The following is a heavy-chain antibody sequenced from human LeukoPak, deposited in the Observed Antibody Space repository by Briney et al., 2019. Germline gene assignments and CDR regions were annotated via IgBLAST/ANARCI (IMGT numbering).Heavy chain of an antibody. J-gene: IGHJ3*02. V-gene: IGHV3-23*01. CDR1: GFTFSDYY. CDR3: AKDSDLYYDFWSGNPPGAFDI. CDR2: ISGSGGST. Sequence: PGGSLRLSCAASGFTFSDYYMSWVRQAPGKGLEWVSAISGSGGSTYYADSVKGRFTISRDNSKNTLYLQMNSLRAEDTAVYYCAKDSDLYYDFWSGNPPGAFDIWGQGTMVTVSS. D-gene: IGHD3-3*01.